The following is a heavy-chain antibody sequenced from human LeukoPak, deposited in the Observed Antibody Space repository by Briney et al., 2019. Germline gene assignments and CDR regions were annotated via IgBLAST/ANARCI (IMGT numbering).Heavy chain of an antibody. CDR3: AKDHPSGYYFDY. J-gene: IGHJ4*02. V-gene: IGHV3-23*01. CDR2: ISGSGGST. D-gene: IGHD1-14*01. CDR1: GFTLCSLA. Sequence: GFLRLSCAASGFTLCSLAMSWVRQASGKGLELVSAISGSGGSTFNADSVKGRFTISRDNSKNTLFLQMNSLRAEDTAIYYCAKDHPSGYYFDYWGQGTLVTVSS.